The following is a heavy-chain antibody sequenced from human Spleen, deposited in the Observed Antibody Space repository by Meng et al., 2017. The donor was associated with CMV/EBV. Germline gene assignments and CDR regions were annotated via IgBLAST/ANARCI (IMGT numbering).Heavy chain of an antibody. CDR1: GFTFSSYS. CDR2: ISSSSSYI. Sequence: GESLKISCAASGFTFSSYSMNWVRQAPGKGLEWVSSISSSSSYIYYADSVKGRFTISRDNAKNSLYLQMNSLRAEDTAVYYCARERLAVAGFDPWGQGTLVTVSS. J-gene: IGHJ5*02. CDR3: ARERLAVAGFDP. V-gene: IGHV3-21*01. D-gene: IGHD6-19*01.